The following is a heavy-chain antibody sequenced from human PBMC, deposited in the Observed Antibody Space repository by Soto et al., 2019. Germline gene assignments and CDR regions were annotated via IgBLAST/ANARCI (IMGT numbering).Heavy chain of an antibody. Sequence: GGSLRLSCAASGFTFSSYAMHWVRQAPGKGLEWVAVISYDGSSKYYADSVKGRFTISRDNSKNTLYLQMNSLRAEDTAVYYCARDATRSYSSGWYGSDAFDIWGQGTMVTVSS. J-gene: IGHJ3*02. D-gene: IGHD6-19*01. CDR1: GFTFSSYA. CDR2: ISYDGSSK. V-gene: IGHV3-30-3*01. CDR3: ARDATRSYSSGWYGSDAFDI.